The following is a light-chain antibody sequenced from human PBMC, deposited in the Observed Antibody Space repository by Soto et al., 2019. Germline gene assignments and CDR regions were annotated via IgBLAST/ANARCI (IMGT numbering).Light chain of an antibody. CDR1: QSVTTR. Sequence: IVLTHSPGTLSLSPWERVTLSCRASQSVTTRLAWYQHKPGQAPRLLMSGASSRASGVPVRFSGSGSGTDFTLTISRLEPEDFALYYCQQYGGSPITFGLGTRLEIK. J-gene: IGKJ5*01. V-gene: IGKV3-20*01. CDR2: GAS. CDR3: QQYGGSPIT.